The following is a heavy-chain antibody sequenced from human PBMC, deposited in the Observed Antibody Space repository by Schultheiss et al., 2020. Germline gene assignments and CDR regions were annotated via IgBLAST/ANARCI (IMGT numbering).Heavy chain of an antibody. V-gene: IGHV4-31*03. CDR2: IYYSGTT. CDR1: GGSISSGGYY. J-gene: IGHJ4*02. D-gene: IGHD6-13*01. Sequence: SQTLSLTCTVSGGSISSGGYYWSWIRQHPGKGLEWTGYIYYSGTTDHDPSLKSRVTISVDTSKNQFSLKVSSVTAADTAVYYCARYSSSWSSFDYWGQGTLVTVSS. CDR3: ARYSSSWSSFDY.